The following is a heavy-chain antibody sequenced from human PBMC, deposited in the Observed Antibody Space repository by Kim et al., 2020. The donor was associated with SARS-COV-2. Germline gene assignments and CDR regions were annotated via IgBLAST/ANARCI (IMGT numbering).Heavy chain of an antibody. V-gene: IGHV3-49*03. Sequence: GGSLRLSCTASGFTFGDYAMSWFRQAPGKGLEWVGFIRSKAHGGTTEYAASVKGRFTISRDDSKSIAYLQMNSLKTEDTAVYYCTRIFGGSYKSAFDIWGQGTMVTVSS. CDR3: TRIFGGSYKSAFDI. CDR1: GFTFGDYA. D-gene: IGHD1-26*01. CDR2: IRSKAHGGTT. J-gene: IGHJ3*02.